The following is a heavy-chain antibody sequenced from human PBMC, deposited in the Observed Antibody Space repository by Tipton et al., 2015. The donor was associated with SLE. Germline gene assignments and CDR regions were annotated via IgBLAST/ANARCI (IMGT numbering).Heavy chain of an antibody. CDR3: ARGSGYFDY. CDR1: GGSISRYH. Sequence: TLSLTCTVSGGSISRYHWSWIRQPPGKGLEWIGYIYYSGSTNYNPSLKSRVTISVDTSKNQFSLKLSSVTAADTAVYYCARGSGYFDYWGQGSLVAVSS. J-gene: IGHJ4*02. V-gene: IGHV4-59*01. D-gene: IGHD1-26*01. CDR2: IYYSGST.